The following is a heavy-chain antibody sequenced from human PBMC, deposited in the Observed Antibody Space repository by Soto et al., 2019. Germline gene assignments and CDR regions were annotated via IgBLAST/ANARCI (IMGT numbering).Heavy chain of an antibody. V-gene: IGHV4-39*01. J-gene: IGHJ6*02. D-gene: IGHD1-26*01. CDR3: AKGSGSYYYYGMDV. Sequence: QLQLQESGPGLVKPSETLSLTCTVSGGSISSSSYYWGWIRQPPGKGLEWIGSIYYSGSTYYNPSLQSRVTISVDTSKNQFSLKLSSVTAADTAVYYCAKGSGSYYYYGMDVWGQGTTVTVSS. CDR1: GGSISSSSYY. CDR2: IYYSGST.